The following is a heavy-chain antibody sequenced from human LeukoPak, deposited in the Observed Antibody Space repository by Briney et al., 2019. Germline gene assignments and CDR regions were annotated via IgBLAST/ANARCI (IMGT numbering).Heavy chain of an antibody. CDR3: ARGDYGYYGHFDH. CDR1: GFTFSDYY. D-gene: IGHD4-17*01. J-gene: IGHJ4*02. V-gene: IGHV3-11*01. CDR2: ITSSGGSV. Sequence: GGSLRLSCAASGFTFSDYYMSWIRQAPGKGLEWVSYITSSGGSVYYADFVKGRFTISRDNAKHSLYLQMSSLRAEDTAVYYCARGDYGYYGHFDHWGQGTLVTVSS.